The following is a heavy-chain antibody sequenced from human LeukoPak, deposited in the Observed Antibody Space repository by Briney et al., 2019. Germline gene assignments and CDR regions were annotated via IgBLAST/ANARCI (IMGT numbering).Heavy chain of an antibody. CDR2: IKQDGSEK. CDR1: GFTFSSYW. J-gene: IGHJ4*02. V-gene: IGHV3-7*05. D-gene: IGHD3-10*01. CDR3: ARIHLFLDRGLIRGVDS. Sequence: GGSLRLSCAASGFTFSSYWMSWVRQAPGKGLEWVANIKQDGSEKYYVDSVKGRFTISRDDAKNSLYLQMDSLTVEDTAVYYCARIHLFLDRGLIRGVDSWGQGTLVSVSS.